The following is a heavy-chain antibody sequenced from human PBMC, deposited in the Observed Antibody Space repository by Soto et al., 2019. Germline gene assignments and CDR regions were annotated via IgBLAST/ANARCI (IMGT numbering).Heavy chain of an antibody. Sequence: SETLSLTCTFSGGSIRSYYWSLIRQPPGKGLEWIGYIYYSGSTNYNPSLKSRVTISVDTSKNQFSLKLSSVTAADTAVYYCARGDPLLWFGEKVYYGMDVWGQGTTLTVSS. CDR1: GGSIRSYY. CDR2: IYYSGST. CDR3: ARGDPLLWFGEKVYYGMDV. V-gene: IGHV4-59*01. J-gene: IGHJ6*02. D-gene: IGHD3-10*01.